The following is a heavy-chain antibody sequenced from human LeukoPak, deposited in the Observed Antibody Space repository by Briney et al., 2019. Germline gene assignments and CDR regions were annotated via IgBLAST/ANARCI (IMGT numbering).Heavy chain of an antibody. V-gene: IGHV4-31*03. CDR3: ARGTQVWGRGGGSWFDP. D-gene: IGHD3-16*01. CDR2: IYYSGSA. Sequence: SSQALSLTCTVSGGSISSGGYYWRWIRQHPGKGLEWIGYIYYSGSAYYNPSLKSRVTISVDTSKNQFSLKLSSVTAADTAVYYCARGTQVWGRGGGSWFDPWGQGTLVTVSS. CDR1: GGSISSGGYY. J-gene: IGHJ5*02.